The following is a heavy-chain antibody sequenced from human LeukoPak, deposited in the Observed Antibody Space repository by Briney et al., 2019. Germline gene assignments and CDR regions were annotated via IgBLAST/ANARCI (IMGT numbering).Heavy chain of an antibody. CDR3: ARDQDILSGRDY. Sequence: ASVKVSFKASGYTFTIYYMHWVRHAPGQGLEWMGVINPSGDNVGDSTTYAQKFQRRVTMTRNTSTSTVYLDLSNLRSEDTAVYYCARDQDILSGRDYWGQGTLVTVSS. V-gene: IGHV1-46*01. D-gene: IGHD3-9*01. CDR1: GYTFTIYY. CDR2: INPSGDNVGDST. J-gene: IGHJ1*01.